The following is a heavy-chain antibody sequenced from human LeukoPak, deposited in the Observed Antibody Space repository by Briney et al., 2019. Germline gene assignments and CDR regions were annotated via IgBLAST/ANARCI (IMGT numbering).Heavy chain of an antibody. CDR1: GGSVTTYY. CDR3: AKHSAHYGGNAYFDS. J-gene: IGHJ4*02. Sequence: NPSETLSLTCTVSGGSVTTYYWSWIRHPPGKGLEWIGYMFHSGSTNCHTSLKSRVTFSIDASKNHFSLKLTAVTAAETAIYYCAKHSAHYGGNAYFDSWGQGAPVTVSP. CDR2: MFHSGST. V-gene: IGHV4-59*08. D-gene: IGHD4-23*01.